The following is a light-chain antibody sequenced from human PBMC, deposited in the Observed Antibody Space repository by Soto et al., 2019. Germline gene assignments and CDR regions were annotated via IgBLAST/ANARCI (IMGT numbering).Light chain of an antibody. CDR1: QSINTY. J-gene: IGKJ2*01. V-gene: IGKV1-39*01. CDR2: ASS. Sequence: DIQMNQSPSSLSASVGDRVTINCRASQSINTYLTWYQQQPGKAPKFLIYASSSLQSGVPSRFGGSGSGTAFTRTISILQRADFATYYCQHSSSTPYTFGRGTKVEIK. CDR3: QHSSSTPYT.